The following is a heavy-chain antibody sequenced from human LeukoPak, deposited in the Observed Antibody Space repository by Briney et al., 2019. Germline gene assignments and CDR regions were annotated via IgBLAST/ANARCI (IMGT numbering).Heavy chain of an antibody. D-gene: IGHD3-22*01. J-gene: IGHJ5*02. CDR1: GFTFSNCD. CDR3: ARDSPLYYYDSSGYWNWFDP. Sequence: GGSLRLSCTASGFTFSNCDMNWVRQAPGKGLEWVSYISSSSSTIYYADSVKGRFTISRDNAKNSLYLQMNSLRDEDTAVYYCARDSPLYYYDSSGYWNWFDPWGQGTLVTVSS. CDR2: ISSSSSTI. V-gene: IGHV3-48*02.